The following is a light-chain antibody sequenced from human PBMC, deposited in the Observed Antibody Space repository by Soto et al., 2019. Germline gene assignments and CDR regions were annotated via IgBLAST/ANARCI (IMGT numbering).Light chain of an antibody. CDR1: QSVSSN. CDR2: GAS. CDR3: QHYNSWPRT. J-gene: IGKJ1*01. V-gene: IGKV3-15*01. Sequence: EMVMTQSPATLSVSPGERATLSCRASQSVSSNLAWYQRKPGQAPRLLIYGASTRATGVPARFSGSGSGTEFTLTISSLQSEDFAVYHCQHYNSWPRTFGQGTKV.